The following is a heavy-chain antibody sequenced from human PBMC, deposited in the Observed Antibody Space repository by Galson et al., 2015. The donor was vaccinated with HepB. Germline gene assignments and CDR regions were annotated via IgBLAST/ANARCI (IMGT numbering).Heavy chain of an antibody. J-gene: IGHJ2*01. CDR2: LYSDGRT. Sequence: SLRLSCAASEFTVSSKYMSWVRQAPGQGLEWVSVLYSDGRTFHADSVEGRFTVSRDTSKNILYLQMNNLRAEDTAIYYCARHSRGDFWYFELWGRGTLVTVSS. D-gene: IGHD2-21*02. CDR3: ARHSRGDFWYFEL. V-gene: IGHV3-66*04. CDR1: EFTVSSKY.